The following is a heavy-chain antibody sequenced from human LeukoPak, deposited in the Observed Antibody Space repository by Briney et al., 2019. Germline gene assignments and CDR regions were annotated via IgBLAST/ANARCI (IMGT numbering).Heavy chain of an antibody. V-gene: IGHV3-74*01. CDR1: GFTFSSYW. CDR2: INLDGRST. D-gene: IGHD1-1*01. Sequence: PGGSLRLSCAASGFTFSSYWMHWVRQAPGKGLVWVSRINLDGRSTTYADSVKGRFTISRDNAKNTLYLQMNSLRDEDTGIYYCARDERGNWNDTPRYWGQGTLVTVSS. CDR3: ARDERGNWNDTPRY. J-gene: IGHJ4*02.